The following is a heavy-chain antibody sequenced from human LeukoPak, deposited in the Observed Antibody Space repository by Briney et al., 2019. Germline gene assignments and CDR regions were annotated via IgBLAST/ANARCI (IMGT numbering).Heavy chain of an antibody. D-gene: IGHD3-9*01. Sequence: ASVKVSCKASGYTFTGYYMHWVRQAPGQGLEWMGRINPNSGGTNYAQKFQGRVTMTRDTSISTAYMELSRLRSDDTAVYYCATETRELRYFDWLSYFDPWGQGTLVTVSS. CDR2: INPNSGGT. CDR1: GYTFTGYY. CDR3: ATETRELRYFDWLSYFDP. J-gene: IGHJ5*02. V-gene: IGHV1-2*06.